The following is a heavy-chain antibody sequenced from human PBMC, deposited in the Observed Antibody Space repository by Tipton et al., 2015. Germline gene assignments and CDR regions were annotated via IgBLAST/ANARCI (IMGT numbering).Heavy chain of an antibody. CDR3: ACQDYDSLTRDYQTVDY. J-gene: IGHJ4*02. D-gene: IGHD3-9*01. V-gene: IGHV4-38-2*01. Sequence: LRLSCAASGFIFSDYYMSWIRQAPGKGLEWIGSISHSGNTYYNPSLKSRVTMSRDTSKNQFSLKLTSVTAADTAVYYCACQDYDSLTRDYQTVDYWGQGTLVTVSS. CDR2: ISHSGNT. CDR1: GFIFSDYY.